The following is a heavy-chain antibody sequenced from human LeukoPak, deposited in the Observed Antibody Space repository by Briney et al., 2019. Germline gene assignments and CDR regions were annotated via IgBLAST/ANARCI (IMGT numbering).Heavy chain of an antibody. CDR1: GFTVSSNY. J-gene: IGHJ4*02. D-gene: IGHD5-12*01. CDR3: AREYIGSDYFDY. V-gene: IGHV3-53*01. CDR2: IYSGGST. Sequence: GGSLRLSCAASGFTVSSNYMSWVRQAPGKGLEWVSVIYSGGSTNYADSVKGRFTISRDNAKNSLYLQMNSLRAEDTAVYYCAREYIGSDYFDYWGQGTLVTVSS.